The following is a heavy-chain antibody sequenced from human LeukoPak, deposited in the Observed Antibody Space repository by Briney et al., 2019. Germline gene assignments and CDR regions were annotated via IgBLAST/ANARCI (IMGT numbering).Heavy chain of an antibody. J-gene: IGHJ4*02. CDR3: EKDLLGYSRPIDS. Sequence: GGSLRLSCAASGFTFNTFAMNWVRQAPGKGLEWVSSISGNGGSAYYADSVKGRFTISRDNSRNSVYLQMYSRGAEDTAIYYCEKDLLGYSRPIDSWGQGTLVTVTS. CDR2: ISGNGGSA. V-gene: IGHV3-23*01. CDR1: GFTFNTFA. D-gene: IGHD2-15*01.